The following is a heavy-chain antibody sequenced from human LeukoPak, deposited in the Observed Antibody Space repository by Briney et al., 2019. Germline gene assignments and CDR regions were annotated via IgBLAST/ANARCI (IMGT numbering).Heavy chain of an antibody. CDR3: ARLGIAAAAYFDY. V-gene: IGHV4-59*08. CDR1: GGSKCSHY. D-gene: IGHD6-13*01. J-gene: IGHJ4*02. Sequence: SETLSLTCSVSGGSKCSHYCLWLWQPPAKPLYWIGYIYYSGTTNYNPSLKSRVTISVDTSKNQFSLKLNYVTAADTAVYYCARLGIAAAAYFDYWGQGNLVTVSS. CDR2: IYYSGTT.